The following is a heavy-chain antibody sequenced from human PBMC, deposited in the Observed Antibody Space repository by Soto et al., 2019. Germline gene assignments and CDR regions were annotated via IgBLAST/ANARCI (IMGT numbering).Heavy chain of an antibody. CDR3: AKGYSYYDILPLGY. D-gene: IGHD3-9*01. CDR1: GFTFSSYA. CDR2: ISGSGGST. V-gene: IGHV3-23*01. Sequence: EVQLLESGGGLVQPGGSLRLSCAASGFTFSSYAMSWVRQAPGKGLEWVSAISGSGGSTYYADCVKGRFTISRDNSKNTLYLPMNRLRAEDTAVYYCAKGYSYYDILPLGYWGQGTLVTVSS. J-gene: IGHJ4*02.